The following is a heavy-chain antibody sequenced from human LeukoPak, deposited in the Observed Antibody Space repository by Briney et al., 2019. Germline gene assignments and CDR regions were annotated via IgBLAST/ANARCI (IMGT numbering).Heavy chain of an antibody. CDR2: MHYSGGI. D-gene: IGHD3-22*01. V-gene: IGHV4-59*08. CDR1: GASISSYY. Sequence: SETLSLTCTASGASISSYYWSWIRQPPGKGVEWIAYMHYSGGIRYLPSHKCRVTISVDTTKNQFSLKLSSVTAADTAVYYCARQYYYYSIDSWGQGTLVTVSS. J-gene: IGHJ4*02. CDR3: ARQYYYYSIDS.